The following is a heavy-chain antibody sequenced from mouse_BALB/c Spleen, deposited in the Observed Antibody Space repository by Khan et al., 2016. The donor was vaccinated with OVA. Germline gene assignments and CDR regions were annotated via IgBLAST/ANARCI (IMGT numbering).Heavy chain of an antibody. Sequence: VQLQQSGAELVRPGASVKLSCKASGYTFTSYWMNWVRQRPGQGLEWVGKIDPSDSESNYNQMFKDKATLTVDKSSGTAYMQLSSLTSEDSAVYYCTRRETYGYDSSRIAAGGQGTLVTVSA. V-gene: IGHV1-61*01. CDR2: IDPSDSES. D-gene: IGHD2-2*01. CDR3: TRRETYGYDSSRIAA. J-gene: IGHJ3*01. CDR1: GYTFTSYW.